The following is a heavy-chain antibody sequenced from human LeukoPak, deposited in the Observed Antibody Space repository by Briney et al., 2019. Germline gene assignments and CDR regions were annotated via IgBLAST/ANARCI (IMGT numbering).Heavy chain of an antibody. CDR1: GGSFSGYY. CDR2: INHSGST. CDR3: ARELDDSSGLYYFDY. J-gene: IGHJ4*02. D-gene: IGHD3-22*01. Sequence: PSETLSLTCAVYGGSFSGYYWSWIHQPPGKGLEWIGEINHSGSTNYNPSLKSRVTISVDTSKNQFSLKLSSVTAADTAVYYCARELDDSSGLYYFDYWGQGTLVTASS. V-gene: IGHV4-34*01.